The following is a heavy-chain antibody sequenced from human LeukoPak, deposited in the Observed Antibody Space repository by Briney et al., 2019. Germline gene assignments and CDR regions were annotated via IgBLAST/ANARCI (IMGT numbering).Heavy chain of an antibody. J-gene: IGHJ4*02. CDR3: ARNYYDSSGYYGF. Sequence: GGSLRLSCAASGFTFSSYAMHWVRQAPGKGLEYVSAISSNGGSTYYANSVKGRFTISRDNSKNTLYLQMGSLRAEDTAVYYCARNYYDSSGYYGFWGQGTLVTVSS. D-gene: IGHD3-22*01. V-gene: IGHV3-64*01. CDR2: ISSNGGST. CDR1: GFTFSSYA.